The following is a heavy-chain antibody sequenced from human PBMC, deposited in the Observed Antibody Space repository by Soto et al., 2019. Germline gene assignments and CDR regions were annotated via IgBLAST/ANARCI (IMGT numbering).Heavy chain of an antibody. D-gene: IGHD3-22*01. Sequence: KASGYTFTSYGISWVRQASGQGLEWMGWISAYNGNTNYAQKLQGSVTMTTDTSTSTAYMELRSLRSDDTAVYYCARVFVDSSGYYPGGAFDIWGQGTMVTVSS. CDR3: ARVFVDSSGYYPGGAFDI. V-gene: IGHV1-18*04. CDR2: ISAYNGNT. J-gene: IGHJ3*02. CDR1: GYTFTSYG.